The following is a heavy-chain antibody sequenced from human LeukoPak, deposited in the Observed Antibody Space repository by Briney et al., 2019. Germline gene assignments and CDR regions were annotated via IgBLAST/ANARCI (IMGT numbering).Heavy chain of an antibody. J-gene: IGHJ4*02. D-gene: IGHD3-22*01. CDR1: GFTFSNYA. CDR3: ARAGLSYDSSGYLDY. Sequence: GGSLRLSCAASGFTFSNYAMHWVRQAPGKGLEWVAVISYDGSNKYYADSVKGRFTISRDNSKNTLYLQMNSLRAEDTAVYYCARAGLSYDSSGYLDYWGQGTLVTVSS. V-gene: IGHV3-30-3*01. CDR2: ISYDGSNK.